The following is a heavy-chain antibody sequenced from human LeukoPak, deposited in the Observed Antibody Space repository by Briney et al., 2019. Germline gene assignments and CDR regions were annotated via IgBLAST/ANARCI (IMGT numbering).Heavy chain of an antibody. V-gene: IGHV4-31*03. CDR2: IYYSGST. D-gene: IGHD3-10*01. J-gene: IGHJ4*02. CDR3: ARVSLVRGLFIFDY. Sequence: SETRSLTCTVSGGSISSGGYYWSWTRQHPGKGLEWIGYIYYSGSTYYNPSLKSRVTISVDTSKNQFSLKLSSVTAADTAVYYCARVSLVRGLFIFDYWGQGTLVTVSS. CDR1: GGSISSGGYY.